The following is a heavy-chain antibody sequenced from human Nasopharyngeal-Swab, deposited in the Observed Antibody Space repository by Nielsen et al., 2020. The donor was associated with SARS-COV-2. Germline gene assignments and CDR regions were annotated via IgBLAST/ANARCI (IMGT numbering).Heavy chain of an antibody. CDR3: ARDRGIFQYYYYGMDV. Sequence: RQAPGKRLEWIGSIYYSGSTNYNPSLKSRVTISVDTSKNQFSLKLSSVTAADTAVYYCARDRGIFQYYYYGMDVWGQGTTVTVSS. CDR2: IYYSGST. J-gene: IGHJ6*02. D-gene: IGHD3-10*01. V-gene: IGHV4-39*07.